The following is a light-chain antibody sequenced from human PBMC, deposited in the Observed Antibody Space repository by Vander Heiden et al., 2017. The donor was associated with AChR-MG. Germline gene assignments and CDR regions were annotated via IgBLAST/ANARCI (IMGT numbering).Light chain of an antibody. CDR1: QSIRTY. V-gene: IGKV1-39*01. Sequence: DIQMTQSPSSLSTFVGDKVTITCRASQSIRTYLNWYQQKPGKAPKLVISAASKLQSGVPSRFSGSGSGTDFTLTISSLQPEDFGTYYCQQSYSTPPTFGGGTKVEIK. CDR3: QQSYSTPPT. CDR2: AAS. J-gene: IGKJ4*01.